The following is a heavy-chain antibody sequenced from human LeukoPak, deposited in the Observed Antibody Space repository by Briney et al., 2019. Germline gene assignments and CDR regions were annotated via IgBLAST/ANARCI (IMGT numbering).Heavy chain of an antibody. D-gene: IGHD1-1*01. CDR3: AGGNLERRETFDV. J-gene: IGHJ3*01. V-gene: IGHV4-39*07. Sequence: SETLSLTCTVSGGSISSSSYYWGWIRQSPGKGLAWIGTIYYSGTTYYNPSLMRRVTISVDTSKNQFSLRLSSVTAADTAVYYCAGGNLERRETFDVWGQGTMVTVSS. CDR1: GGSISSSSYY. CDR2: IYYSGTT.